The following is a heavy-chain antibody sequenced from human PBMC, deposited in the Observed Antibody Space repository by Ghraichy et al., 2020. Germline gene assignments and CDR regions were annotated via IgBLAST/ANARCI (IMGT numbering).Heavy chain of an antibody. D-gene: IGHD3-22*01. CDR1: GFSLNTRGMR. CDR3: ARMGSYDNNGYLFDY. V-gene: IGHV2-70*04. J-gene: IGHJ4*02. Sequence: SGPTLVKPTQTLTLTCTFSGFSLNTRGMRVSWIRQPPGQALEWLARIDWNDDKFYREHLKTRLTISMDTSKNQVVLTMTNMDPVDTATFYCARMGSYDNNGYLFDYWGQGALVTVSS. CDR2: IDWNDDK.